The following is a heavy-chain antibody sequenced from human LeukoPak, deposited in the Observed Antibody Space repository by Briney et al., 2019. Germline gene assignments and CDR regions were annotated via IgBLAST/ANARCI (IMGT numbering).Heavy chain of an antibody. CDR2: INAGTGAT. J-gene: IGHJ4*02. CDR1: GYTFISHA. CDR3: ASAYFYRGEYYFDY. Sequence: GASVKVSCKASGYTFISHAIHWVRQAPGQRLECMGWINAGTGATEYSQKFQGRVNITRDASASTAYMELSSLRSEDTAVYYCASAYFYRGEYYFDYWGQGTLVTVSS. V-gene: IGHV1-3*01. D-gene: IGHD3-16*01.